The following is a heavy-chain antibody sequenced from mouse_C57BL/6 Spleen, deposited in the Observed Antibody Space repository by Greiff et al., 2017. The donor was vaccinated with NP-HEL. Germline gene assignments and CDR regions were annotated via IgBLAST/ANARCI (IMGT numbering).Heavy chain of an antibody. CDR2: IDPSDSYT. Sequence: QVQLQQPGAELVMPGASVKLSCKASGYTFTSYWMHWVKQRPGQGLEWIGEIDPSDSYTNYNQKFKGKSTLTVDKSSSTAYMQLSSLASEDSAVYYCARRWDGYFDYWGQGTTLTVSS. V-gene: IGHV1-69*01. J-gene: IGHJ2*01. CDR3: ARRWDGYFDY. D-gene: IGHD4-1*01. CDR1: GYTFTSYW.